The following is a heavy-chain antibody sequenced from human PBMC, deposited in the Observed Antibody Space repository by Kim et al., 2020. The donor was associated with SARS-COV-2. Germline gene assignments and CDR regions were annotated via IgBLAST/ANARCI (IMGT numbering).Heavy chain of an antibody. V-gene: IGHV4-38-2*02. Sequence: SETLSLTCTVSGHPITSGYFWGWIRQSPGKGLEWLGSIYQSGTTYYNPSLKSRVNISIDTSKSQFSLRLNSVTAADTAVYYCTSKYYYDSSGYYYADWWGQGTLVTVSS. CDR2: IYQSGTT. CDR3: TSKYYYDSSGYYYADW. D-gene: IGHD3-22*01. J-gene: IGHJ4*02. CDR1: GHPITSGYF.